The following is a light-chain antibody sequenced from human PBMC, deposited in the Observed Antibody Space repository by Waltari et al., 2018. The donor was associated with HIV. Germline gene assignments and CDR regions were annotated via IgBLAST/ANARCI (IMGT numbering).Light chain of an antibody. CDR3: SSYTTTSTLVV. V-gene: IGLV2-14*01. Sequence: QSALTQPASVSGSPGQSIPISCTGTSSDVGGYNYVSWSQQHPGKAPKLMIYEVSNRPSGVSNRFSGSKSGNTASLTISGLQAEDEADYYCSSYTTTSTLVVFGTGTKVTVL. J-gene: IGLJ1*01. CDR1: SSDVGGYNY. CDR2: EVS.